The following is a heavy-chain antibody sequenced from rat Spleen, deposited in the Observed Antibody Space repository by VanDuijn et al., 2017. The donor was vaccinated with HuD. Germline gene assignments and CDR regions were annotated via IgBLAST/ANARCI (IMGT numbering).Heavy chain of an antibody. CDR1: GFTFSDYA. J-gene: IGHJ2*01. D-gene: IGHD1-4*01. V-gene: IGHV5-7*01. CDR3: AREAGIPFHYFDY. CDR2: IIYDGSST. Sequence: EVQLVESGGGFVQPGRSLKLSCVVSGFTFSDYAMAWVRQSPKKGLEWVATIIYDGSSTYYRDSVKGRFTISRDNAKSTLYLQMDSLRSEDTATYYCAREAGIPFHYFDYWGQGVMVTVSS.